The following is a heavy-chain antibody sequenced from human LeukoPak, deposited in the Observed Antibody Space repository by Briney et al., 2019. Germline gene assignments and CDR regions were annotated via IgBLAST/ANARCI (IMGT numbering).Heavy chain of an antibody. Sequence: SETLSLTCTVSGGSVSSGSYYGSWIRHPPGKGLEWMGYIYYSGSTNYNPSLKSRVTISVDTSMNQFSLKLSSVTAADTAVYYCARTPNRGYSGTWYFDYWGQGTLVTVSS. CDR3: ARTPNRGYSGTWYFDY. CDR2: IYYSGST. CDR1: GGSVSSGSYY. V-gene: IGHV4-61*01. J-gene: IGHJ4*02. D-gene: IGHD5-12*01.